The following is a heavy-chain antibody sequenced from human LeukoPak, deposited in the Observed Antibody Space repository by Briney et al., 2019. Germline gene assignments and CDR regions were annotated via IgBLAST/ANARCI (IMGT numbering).Heavy chain of an antibody. Sequence: SETLSLTCTVSGYSISSTYYWGWIRQPPGKGLEWVGSVFHSGNTYYNPSLKSRLTISVDTSKNQFSLKLSSVTAADTAVYYCASLYYYDSSGYYSFDYWGQGTLVTVSS. CDR3: ASLYYYDSSGYYSFDY. D-gene: IGHD3-22*01. J-gene: IGHJ4*02. V-gene: IGHV4-38-2*02. CDR2: VFHSGNT. CDR1: GYSISSTYY.